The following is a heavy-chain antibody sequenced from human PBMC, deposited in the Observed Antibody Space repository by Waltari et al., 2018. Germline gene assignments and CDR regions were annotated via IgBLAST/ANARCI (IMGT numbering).Heavy chain of an antibody. CDR2: IYTSGAT. D-gene: IGHD2-15*01. Sequence: QVHLQESGPGLVKPSETLSITCTVSDVSVNFVYWTWIRQPAGKGLYWVGRIYTSGATKYNPSLESRVTISLDKSKKQFSLNLRSVTAADTAVYYCAMATLSHSFDPWGQGTLVTVSS. CDR1: DVSVNFVY. V-gene: IGHV4-4*07. J-gene: IGHJ5*02. CDR3: AMATLSHSFDP.